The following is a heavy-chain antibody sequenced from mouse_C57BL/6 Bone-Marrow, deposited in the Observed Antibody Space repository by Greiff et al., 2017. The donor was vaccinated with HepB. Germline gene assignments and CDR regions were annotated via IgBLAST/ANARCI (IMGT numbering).Heavy chain of an antibody. J-gene: IGHJ2*01. D-gene: IGHD2-4*01. CDR3: ARDYDYYFDY. V-gene: IGHV1-69*01. CDR1: GYTFTSYW. CDR2: IDPSDSYT. Sequence: VQLQQPGAELVMPGASVKLSCKASGYTFTSYWMHWVMQRPGQGLEWIGEIDPSDSYTNYNQQFKGKFTLTVDKSSSTAYMQLSSLTSEDAAVYYYARDYDYYFDYWGQGTTLTVSS.